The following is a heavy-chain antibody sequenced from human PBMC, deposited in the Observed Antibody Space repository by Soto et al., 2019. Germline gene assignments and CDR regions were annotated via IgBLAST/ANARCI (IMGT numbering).Heavy chain of an antibody. CDR3: ARAQWEYGLTIGYYYYGMDV. CDR2: ISSSGSTI. J-gene: IGHJ6*02. V-gene: IGHV3-48*03. CDR1: GFTFSSYE. D-gene: IGHD1-26*01. Sequence: PGGSLRLSCAASGFTFSSYEMNWVRQAPGKGLEWVSYISSSGSTIYYADSVKGRFTISRDNAKNSLYLQMNSLRAEDTAVYYCARAQWEYGLTIGYYYYGMDVWGQGTTVTVSS.